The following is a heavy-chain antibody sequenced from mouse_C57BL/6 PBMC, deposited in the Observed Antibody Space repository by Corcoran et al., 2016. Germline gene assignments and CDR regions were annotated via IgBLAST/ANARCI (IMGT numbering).Heavy chain of an antibody. CDR2: INPNNGGT. V-gene: IGHV1-26*01. CDR3: ARGIYEREY. J-gene: IGHJ2*01. D-gene: IGHD2-3*01. CDR1: GYTFTDYY. Sequence: EVQLQQSGPELVKPGASVKISCKASGYTFTDYYMNWVKQSHGKSLEWIGDINPNNGGTSYNQKFKGKATLTVDKSSSTAYMELRSLTSEDSAVDYCARGIYEREYWGQGTTLTVSS.